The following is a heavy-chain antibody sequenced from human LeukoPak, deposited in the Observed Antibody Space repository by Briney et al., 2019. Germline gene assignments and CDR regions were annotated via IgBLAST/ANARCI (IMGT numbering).Heavy chain of an antibody. D-gene: IGHD3-9*01. V-gene: IGHV4-59*01. CDR3: ARVATYYDILTGYYKGAFDI. Sequence: PSETLSLTCTVSGGSISSYYWSWIRQPPGKGLEWIGYIYYSGSTNYNPSLKSRVTISVDTSKNQFSLKLGSVTAADTAVYYCARVATYYDILTGYYKGAFDIWGQGTMVTVSS. CDR1: GGSISSYY. J-gene: IGHJ3*02. CDR2: IYYSGST.